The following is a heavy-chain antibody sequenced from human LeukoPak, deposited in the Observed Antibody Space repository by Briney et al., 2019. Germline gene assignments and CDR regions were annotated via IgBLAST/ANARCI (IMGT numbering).Heavy chain of an antibody. CDR2: ISAYNGNT. D-gene: IGHD3-22*01. V-gene: IGHV1-18*01. Sequence: ASVKVSCKASGYTFTSYGISWVRQAPGQGLEWMGWISAYNGNTNYAQKLQGRVTMTTDTSTSTAYMELRSLRSDDTAVYYCARIVSGEVVVIMVQGVWFDPWGQGTLVTVSS. J-gene: IGHJ5*02. CDR3: ARIVSGEVVVIMVQGVWFDP. CDR1: GYTFTSYG.